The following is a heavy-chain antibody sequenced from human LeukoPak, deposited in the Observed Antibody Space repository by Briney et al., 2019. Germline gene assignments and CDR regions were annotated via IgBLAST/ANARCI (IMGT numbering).Heavy chain of an antibody. V-gene: IGHV4-59*08. Sequence: SETLSLTCTVSGGSISSYYWSWIRQPPGKRLEWIGYIDYSGSTNYNPSLKSRVTISVDTSKNQFSLKLSSVTAADTAVYYCARHQHDFWSGYQYYFDYWGQGTLVTVSS. CDR2: IDYSGST. J-gene: IGHJ4*02. D-gene: IGHD3-3*01. CDR3: ARHQHDFWSGYQYYFDY. CDR1: GGSISSYY.